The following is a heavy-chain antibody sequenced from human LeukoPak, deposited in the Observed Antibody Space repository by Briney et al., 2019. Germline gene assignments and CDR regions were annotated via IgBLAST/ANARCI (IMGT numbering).Heavy chain of an antibody. Sequence: SETLSLTCTVSGGSISSSSYYWGWIRQPPGKGLEWIGSIYYSGSTYYNPSLKSRVTISVDTSKNQFSLKLSSVTAADTAVYYCVSSYYYDSSGYYPWGQGTLVTVSS. CDR3: VSSYYYDSSGYYP. D-gene: IGHD3-22*01. CDR2: IYYSGST. V-gene: IGHV4-39*01. CDR1: GGSISSSSYY. J-gene: IGHJ4*02.